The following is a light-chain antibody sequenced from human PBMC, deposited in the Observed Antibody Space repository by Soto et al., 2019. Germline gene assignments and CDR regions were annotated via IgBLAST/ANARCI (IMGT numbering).Light chain of an antibody. CDR1: QSISSW. V-gene: IGKV1-5*03. J-gene: IGKJ1*01. Sequence: DIQMTQSPSTLSASVGDRVTITCRASQSISSWLAWYQQKPGKAPKFLISKASSLESGVPSRFSGSGSGTEFTLTISSLQPDDFATDDCQQYNSYSRTFGQGTKVDSK. CDR2: KAS. CDR3: QQYNSYSRT.